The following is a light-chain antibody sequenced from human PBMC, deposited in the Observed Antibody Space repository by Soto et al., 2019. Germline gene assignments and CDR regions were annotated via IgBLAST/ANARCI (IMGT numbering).Light chain of an antibody. CDR1: SSDVGGYNY. J-gene: IGLJ1*01. CDR3: SSYTNSSPFV. V-gene: IGLV2-14*01. Sequence: QSALTQPASVSGSPGQSITISCTGTSSDVGGYNYVSWYQQHPGKAPKLMIYDVSNWPSGVSNRFSGFKSGNTASLTISGLQAEDEADYYCSSYTNSSPFVFGTGTKVTV. CDR2: DVS.